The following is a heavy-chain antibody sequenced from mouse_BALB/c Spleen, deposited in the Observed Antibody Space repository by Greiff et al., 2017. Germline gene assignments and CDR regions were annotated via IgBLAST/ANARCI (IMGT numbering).Heavy chain of an antibody. CDR3: ARWYWGDY. V-gene: IGHV1-7*01. CDR2: INPSTGYT. J-gene: IGHJ4*01. Sequence: QVQLQQSGAELAKPGASVKMSCKASGYTFTSYWMHWVKQRPGQGLEWIGYINPSTGYTEYNQKFKDKATLTADKSSSTAYMQLSSLTSEDSAVYYCARWYWGDYWGQGTSVTVSS. D-gene: IGHD4-1*01. CDR1: GYTFTSYW.